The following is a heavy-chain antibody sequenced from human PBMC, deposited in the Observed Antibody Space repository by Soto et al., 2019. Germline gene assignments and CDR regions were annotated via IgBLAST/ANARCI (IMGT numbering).Heavy chain of an antibody. V-gene: IGHV3-30*18. CDR3: AKWHSSGYGYFDY. Sequence: QVQLVESGGGVVQPGRSLRLSCAASGFTFSSYGMHWVRQAPGKGLEWVAVISYDGSNKYYADSVKGRFTISRDNSKNTLYLQTNSLRAEDTAVYYCAKWHSSGYGYFDYWGQGTLVTVSS. J-gene: IGHJ4*02. CDR1: GFTFSSYG. CDR2: ISYDGSNK. D-gene: IGHD3-22*01.